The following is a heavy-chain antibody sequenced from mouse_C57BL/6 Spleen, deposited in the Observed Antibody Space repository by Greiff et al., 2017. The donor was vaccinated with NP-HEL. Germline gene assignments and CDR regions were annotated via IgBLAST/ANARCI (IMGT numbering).Heavy chain of an antibody. V-gene: IGHV1-53*01. CDR2: INPSNGGT. CDR1: GYTFTSYW. Sequence: VQLQQPGTELVKPGASVKLSCKASGYTFTSYWMHWVKQRPGQGLEWIGNINPSNGGTNYNEKFKSKATLTVDKSSSTAYMQLSSLTSEDSAVYYCARSVGYYGYYYAMDYWGQGTSVTVSS. J-gene: IGHJ4*01. D-gene: IGHD2-3*01. CDR3: ARSVGYYGYYYAMDY.